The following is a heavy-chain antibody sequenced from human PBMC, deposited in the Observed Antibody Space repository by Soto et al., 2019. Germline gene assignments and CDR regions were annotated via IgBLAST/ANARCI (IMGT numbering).Heavy chain of an antibody. D-gene: IGHD2-21*02. CDR3: AREANCGSDCYSPAEYSQH. CDR1: GYTFSNYG. Sequence: QVQLVQSGAEVKKPGASVKVSCKASGYTFSNYGISWVRQAPGQGLEWMGWISAYNGKTYDAERLQGRVTMTTDTSTGTAYMELRSLRSDDTAVYYGAREANCGSDCYSPAEYSQHGGQGTLVTVSA. V-gene: IGHV1-18*04. J-gene: IGHJ1*01. CDR2: ISAYNGKT.